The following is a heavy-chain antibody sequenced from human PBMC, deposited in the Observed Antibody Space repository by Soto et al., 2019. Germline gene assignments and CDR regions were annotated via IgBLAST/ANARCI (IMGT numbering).Heavy chain of an antibody. CDR3: ARDSPHLDY. CDR2: ISAYNGNT. Sequence: QVQLVQSGAEVKKPGASVKVSCKASGYTFTSYGISWVRQAPGQGLEWMGWISAYNGNTKNAQMLQGRVTMTTDTSTIILYMALRCLRYDDTAVYFCARDSPHLDYWGQGTLVTVSS. V-gene: IGHV1-18*01. CDR1: GYTFTSYG. J-gene: IGHJ4*02.